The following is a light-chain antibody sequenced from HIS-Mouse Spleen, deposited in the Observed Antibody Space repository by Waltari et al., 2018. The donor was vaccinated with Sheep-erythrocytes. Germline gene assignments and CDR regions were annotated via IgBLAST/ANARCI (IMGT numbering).Light chain of an antibody. CDR1: SSDVGGYNY. Sequence: QSALTQPRSVSGSPGQSVTISCTGTSSDVGGYNYVSWYQQHPGKAPKLMIYDVSKRPSGVPDRFSGSKSGNPASLTISGLQAEDEADYYCSSYTSSSSYVFGTGTKVTVL. V-gene: IGLV2-11*01. CDR2: DVS. CDR3: SSYTSSSSYV. J-gene: IGLJ1*01.